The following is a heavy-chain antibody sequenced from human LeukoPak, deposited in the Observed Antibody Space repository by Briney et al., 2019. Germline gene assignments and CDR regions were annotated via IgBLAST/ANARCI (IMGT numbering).Heavy chain of an antibody. J-gene: IGHJ3*02. V-gene: IGHV5-51*01. CDR1: GYTFTNYW. Sequence: GESLKISCQASGYTFTNYWIGWVRQMPGKGLEWMGVIYPGDSDTRYSPSFQGQVTISADKSISTAYLQWSSLKASDTAMYYCARICSGGSCYPGAFDIWGQGTMVTVSS. D-gene: IGHD2-15*01. CDR2: IYPGDSDT. CDR3: ARICSGGSCYPGAFDI.